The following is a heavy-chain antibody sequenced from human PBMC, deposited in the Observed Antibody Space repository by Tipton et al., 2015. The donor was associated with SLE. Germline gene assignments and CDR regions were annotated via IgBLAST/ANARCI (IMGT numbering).Heavy chain of an antibody. CDR1: GFTFSDYY. CDR3: ARDVNYPHLGYYDSSGSSYYFDY. D-gene: IGHD3-22*01. Sequence: SLRLSCAASGFTFSDYYMSWIRQAPGKGLEWVSYISSSGSTIYYADSVKGRFTISRDNAKNSLYLQMNSLRAEDTAVYYCARDVNYPHLGYYDSSGSSYYFDYGGQGTLVTVSS. CDR2: ISSSGSTI. J-gene: IGHJ4*02. V-gene: IGHV3-11*04.